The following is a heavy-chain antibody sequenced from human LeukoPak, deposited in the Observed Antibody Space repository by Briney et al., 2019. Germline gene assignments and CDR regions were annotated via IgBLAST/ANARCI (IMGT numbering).Heavy chain of an antibody. CDR2: IYYSGST. Sequence: SEALSLTCTVSGGSISSSTFYWGWIRQPPGKGLEWIGSIYYSGSTYYNPSLKSRVTISVDTSKNQFSLKLTSVTAADTAVYYCARDKILDAFDIWGQGTMVTVSS. J-gene: IGHJ3*02. CDR3: ARDKILDAFDI. V-gene: IGHV4-39*07. CDR1: GGSISSSTFY. D-gene: IGHD3-3*01.